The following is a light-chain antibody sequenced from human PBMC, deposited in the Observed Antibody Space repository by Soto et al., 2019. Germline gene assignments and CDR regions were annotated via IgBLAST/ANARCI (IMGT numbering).Light chain of an antibody. CDR3: QQYGSSSWT. Sequence: EIVLTQSPGTLSLSPGKRATLSCRASQSISSSYLAWYQQRPGQAPRLLIYGASSRATGIPDRFSGSGSGTGFTLTISRLEPEDFAVYYCQQYGSSSWTFGQGTKVEIK. V-gene: IGKV3-20*01. CDR2: GAS. CDR1: QSISSSY. J-gene: IGKJ1*01.